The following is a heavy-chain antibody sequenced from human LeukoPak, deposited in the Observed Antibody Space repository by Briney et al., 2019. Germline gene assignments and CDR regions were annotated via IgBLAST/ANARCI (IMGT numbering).Heavy chain of an antibody. V-gene: IGHV4-59*12. CDR1: GGSISSYY. J-gene: IGHJ3*02. CDR2: IYYSGST. Sequence: SETLSLTCTVSGGSISSYYWSWIRQPPGKGLEWIGYIYYSGSTNYNPSLKSRVTMSVDRSKNQFSLKLSSVTAADTAVYYCARDRYYYDSSTYYSAFHTWGQGTMVTVSS. CDR3: ARDRYYYDSSTYYSAFHT. D-gene: IGHD3-22*01.